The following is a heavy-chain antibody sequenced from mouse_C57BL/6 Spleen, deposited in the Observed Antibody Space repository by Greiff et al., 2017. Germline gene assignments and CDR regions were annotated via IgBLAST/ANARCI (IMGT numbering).Heavy chain of an antibody. V-gene: IGHV1-50*01. J-gene: IGHJ3*01. D-gene: IGHD1-1*01. CDR3: AQDYGSRGPAY. CDR1: GYTFTSYW. Sequence: QVQLQQPGAELVKPGASVKLSCKASGYTFTSYWMQWVKQRPGQGLEWIGEIDPSDSYTNYNQKFKGKATLTVDTSSSTAYMQLSSLTSEDSAVYNCAQDYGSRGPAYWGQGTLVTVSA. CDR2: IDPSDSYT.